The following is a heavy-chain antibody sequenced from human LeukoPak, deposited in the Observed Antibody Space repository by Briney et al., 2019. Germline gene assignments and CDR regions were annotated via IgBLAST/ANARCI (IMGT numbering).Heavy chain of an antibody. Sequence: SETLSLTCAVYGGSFSTYYWSWVRQPPGKGLEWIGEIKHSGSTNYNPSLKSRVTISVHTSKNQFSLKLSSVTAADTAVYYCASGGDWGQGTLVTVSS. V-gene: IGHV4-34*01. CDR1: GGSFSTYY. D-gene: IGHD3-16*01. CDR2: IKHSGST. J-gene: IGHJ4*02. CDR3: ASGGD.